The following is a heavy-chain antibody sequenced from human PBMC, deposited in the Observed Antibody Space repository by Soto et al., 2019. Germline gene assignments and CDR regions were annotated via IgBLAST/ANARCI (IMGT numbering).Heavy chain of an antibody. CDR3: VSQRTTVPTQAYFDY. J-gene: IGHJ4*02. CDR1: GGSVTNSSYY. D-gene: IGHD4-17*01. Sequence: PSETLSLTCTVSGGSVTNSSYYWGWIRQSPGKGLVWIGSVYYRGRSYSNSSVKSRVTISVDTSKNRFSLSLNSVTASDTAVYFCVSQRTTVPTQAYFDYWGPGALVTVS. V-gene: IGHV4-39*01. CDR2: VYYRGRS.